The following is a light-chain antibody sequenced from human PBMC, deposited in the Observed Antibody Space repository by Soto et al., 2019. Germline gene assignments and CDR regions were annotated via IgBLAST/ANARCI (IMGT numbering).Light chain of an antibody. CDR3: LQHYNYPGT. V-gene: IGKV1-17*03. J-gene: IGKJ1*01. Sequence: DIVMTQSPSTLSVSPGDRATISCRASHDISNYLAWFQQRPGKVPRRLIYIASTMASGIPERFSGSGSGTEFNITISSLQSEDFATYYCLQHYNYPGTFGQGTKVHIK. CDR1: HDISNY. CDR2: IAS.